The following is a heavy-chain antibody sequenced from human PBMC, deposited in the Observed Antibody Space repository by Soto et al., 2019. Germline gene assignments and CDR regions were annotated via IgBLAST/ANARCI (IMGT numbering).Heavy chain of an antibody. J-gene: IGHJ5*02. CDR1: GFTFSDYF. V-gene: IGHV3-11*01. D-gene: IGHD6-19*01. CDR3: ARGYSSGYYGWLDP. CDR2: ISSTGSTI. Sequence: PGGSLRLSCAASGFTFSDYFMSWIRQAPGKGLEWVSYISSTGSTIYYADSVRGRFTISRDNAKNSLYLQMNSLRPEDTAVYYCARGYSSGYYGWLDPWGQGTLVTVSS.